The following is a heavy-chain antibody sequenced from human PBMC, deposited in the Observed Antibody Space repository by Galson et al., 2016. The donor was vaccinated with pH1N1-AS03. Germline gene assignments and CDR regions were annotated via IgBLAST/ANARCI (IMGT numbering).Heavy chain of an antibody. CDR3: ARGVSAGVDF. D-gene: IGHD2-21*01. Sequence: SGYTFTSNDINWVRQATGQGLEWMGWMNPNTGITGYAQKFQGRVTMTRDISISTAYMELSSLRSEDTAAYFCARGVSAGVDFWGQGATVIVSS. CDR2: MNPNTGIT. CDR1: GYTFTSND. V-gene: IGHV1-8*01. J-gene: IGHJ6*02.